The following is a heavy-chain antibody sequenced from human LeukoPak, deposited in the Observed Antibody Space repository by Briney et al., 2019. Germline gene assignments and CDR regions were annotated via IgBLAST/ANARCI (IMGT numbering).Heavy chain of an antibody. J-gene: IGHJ4*02. V-gene: IGHV4-4*07. Sequence: SETLSLTCTVSGGSISGFYWSWIRQPAGEGLEWIGRIYNSGTTNYNPSLRSRVIMPLDTSKNQFSLKLSSVTAADTAVYYCARSTRTYYYDNSGYYYFDNWGQGNLVTVSS. CDR2: IYNSGTT. CDR1: GGSISGFY. D-gene: IGHD3-22*01. CDR3: ARSTRTYYYDNSGYYYFDN.